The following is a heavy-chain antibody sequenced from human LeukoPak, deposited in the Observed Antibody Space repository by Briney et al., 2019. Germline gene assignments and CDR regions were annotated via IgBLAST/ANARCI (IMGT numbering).Heavy chain of an antibody. J-gene: IGHJ4*02. CDR2: IYYSGST. V-gene: IGHV4-39*01. CDR3: ARQLTGVFDY. Sequence: SETLSLTCTVSGGSISSSSYYWGWIRQPPGKGLEWIGSIYYSGSTYYNPSLKSRVTISVDTSKNKFSLKMSSVTAADTAVYSCARQLTGVFDYWGQGTLVTVSS. D-gene: IGHD1-20*01. CDR1: GGSISSSSYY.